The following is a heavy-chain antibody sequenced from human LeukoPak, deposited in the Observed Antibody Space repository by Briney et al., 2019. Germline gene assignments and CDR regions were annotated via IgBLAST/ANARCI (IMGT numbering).Heavy chain of an antibody. Sequence: GGSLRLSCAASGFTFSSYWMSWVRQAPGKGLEWVANIKQDGSEKYYVDSVKGRFTISRDNAKNSLYLQMNSLRAEDTAVYYCARDLGYCSSTSCRTFDYWGQGTLVTVSS. V-gene: IGHV3-7*01. CDR2: IKQDGSEK. CDR1: GFTFSSYW. J-gene: IGHJ4*02. D-gene: IGHD2-2*01. CDR3: ARDLGYCSSTSCRTFDY.